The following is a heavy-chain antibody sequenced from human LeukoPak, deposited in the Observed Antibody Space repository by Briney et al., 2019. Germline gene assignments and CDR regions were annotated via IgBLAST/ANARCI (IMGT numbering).Heavy chain of an antibody. V-gene: IGHV1-2*02. CDR2: INPNSGGT. CDR1: GYTFTGYY. CDR3: AYLGGSSWLDPDL. J-gene: IGHJ5*02. D-gene: IGHD6-13*01. Sequence: ASVKVSCKASGYTFTGYYMHWVRQAPGQGLEWMGWINPNSGGTNYAQKFQGRVTMTRDTSISTAYMELSRLRSDDTAVYYCAYLGGSSWLDPDLWGQGTLVTVSP.